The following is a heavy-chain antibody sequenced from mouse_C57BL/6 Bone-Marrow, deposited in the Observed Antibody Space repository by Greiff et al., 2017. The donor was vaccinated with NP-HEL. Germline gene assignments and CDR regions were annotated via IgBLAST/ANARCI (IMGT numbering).Heavy chain of an antibody. Sequence: QVQLQQPGAELVKPGASVKLSCKASGYTFTSYWMHWVKQRPGQGLEWIGMIHPNSGSTNYNEKFKSKATLTVDKSSSTAYMQRSSLTSEDSAVYYCAREDYYASSYDYFDYWGQGTTLTVSS. J-gene: IGHJ2*01. V-gene: IGHV1-64*01. CDR3: AREDYYASSYDYFDY. CDR2: IHPNSGST. D-gene: IGHD1-1*01. CDR1: GYTFTSYW.